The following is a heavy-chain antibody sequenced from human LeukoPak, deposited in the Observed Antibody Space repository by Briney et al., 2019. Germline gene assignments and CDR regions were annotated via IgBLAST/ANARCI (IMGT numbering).Heavy chain of an antibody. D-gene: IGHD2-2*01. CDR3: AKAPWGGYCSSTSCPGNAFDI. CDR1: EFTFSSYW. Sequence: GGSLRLSCVASEFTFSSYWMSWVRQAPGKGLEWVANIKEDGNEKYYVDSVKGRFTTSRDNAKNSLYLQMNSLRAEDTALYYCAKAPWGGYCSSTSCPGNAFDIWGQGTMVTVSS. V-gene: IGHV3-7*03. J-gene: IGHJ3*02. CDR2: IKEDGNEK.